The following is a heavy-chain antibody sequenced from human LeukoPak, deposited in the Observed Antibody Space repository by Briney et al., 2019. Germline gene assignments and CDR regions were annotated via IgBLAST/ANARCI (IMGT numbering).Heavy chain of an antibody. CDR1: GLTVSSNY. D-gene: IGHD5-24*01. V-gene: IGHV3-53*01. Sequence: GGSLRLSCAASGLTVSSNYMSWVRQAPGKGLEWVLLIYSSGNTYYADSVKGRFTISRDNSKNTLFLQMNGLTAEDTAMYYCTRTFMSGDGYKVGYFDYWGQGTLVTVSS. CDR2: IYSSGNT. CDR3: TRTFMSGDGYKVGYFDY. J-gene: IGHJ4*02.